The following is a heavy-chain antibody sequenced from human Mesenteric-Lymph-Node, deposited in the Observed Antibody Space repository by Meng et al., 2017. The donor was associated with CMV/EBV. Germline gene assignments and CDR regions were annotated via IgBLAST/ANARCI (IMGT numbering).Heavy chain of an antibody. Sequence: LRLSCAASGFTLSSFGMHWVRQAPGKGLEWVAVISYDGSNKYYADSVKGRFTISRDNAKNTLYLQMNGLRAEDTAVYYCARTDRFDPWGQGTLVTVSS. CDR2: ISYDGSNK. J-gene: IGHJ5*02. CDR3: ARTDRFDP. CDR1: GFTLSSFG. V-gene: IGHV3-30*03.